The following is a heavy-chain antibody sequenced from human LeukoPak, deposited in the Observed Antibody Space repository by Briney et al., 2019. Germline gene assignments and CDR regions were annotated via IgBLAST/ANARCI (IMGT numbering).Heavy chain of an antibody. Sequence: APVKVSCKASGYTFTSYAMHWVRQAPGQRLEWMGWINAGNGNTKYSQKFQGRVTITRDTSASTAYMELSSLRSEDTAVYYCARDLTGYSSGWYEDYWGQGTLVTVSS. CDR3: ARDLTGYSSGWYEDY. CDR2: INAGNGNT. D-gene: IGHD6-19*01. CDR1: GYTFTSYA. V-gene: IGHV1-3*01. J-gene: IGHJ4*02.